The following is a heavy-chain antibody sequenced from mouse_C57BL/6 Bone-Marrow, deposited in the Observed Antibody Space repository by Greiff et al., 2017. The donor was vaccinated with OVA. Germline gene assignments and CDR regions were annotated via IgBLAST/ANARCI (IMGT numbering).Heavy chain of an antibody. CDR1: GFTFSDYG. CDR2: ISSGSSTI. V-gene: IGHV5-17*01. Sequence: DVMLVESGGGLVKPGGSLKLSCAASGFTFSDYGMHWVRQAPEKGLEWVAYISSGSSTIYYADTVKGRFTISRDNAKNTLFLQKTSLRSEDTAMYYCARLHYYGSKGYAMDYWGQGTSVTVSS. CDR3: ARLHYYGSKGYAMDY. D-gene: IGHD1-1*01. J-gene: IGHJ4*01.